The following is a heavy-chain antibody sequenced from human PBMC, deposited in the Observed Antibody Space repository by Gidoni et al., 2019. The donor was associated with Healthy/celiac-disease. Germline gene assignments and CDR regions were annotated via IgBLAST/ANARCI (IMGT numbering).Heavy chain of an antibody. CDR1: GFTFSSYY. CDR3: AKDLSGGSSHYFDY. V-gene: IGHV3-23*01. J-gene: IGHJ4*02. CDR2: ISGSGGST. D-gene: IGHD1-26*01. Sequence: EVQLLESGGGLVQPGGSLRLSCAASGFTFSSYYMSWVRQAPGKGPEWFSAISGSGGSTYFADSVKGRFTISRDNSKNTLYLQMNSLRAEDTAVYYCAKDLSGGSSHYFDYWGQGTLVTVSS.